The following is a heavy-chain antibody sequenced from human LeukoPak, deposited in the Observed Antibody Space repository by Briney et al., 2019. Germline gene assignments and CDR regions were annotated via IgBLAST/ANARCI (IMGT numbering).Heavy chain of an antibody. V-gene: IGHV3-11*04. D-gene: IGHD3-9*01. CDR1: GFTFSDYS. CDR3: ASALNKYYDTLTAYRY. Sequence: PGGSLRLSCAASGFTFSDYSMSWIRQAPGKGLECVSNITSSGSSTDYGDSVKGRFTISRDNAKNSLFLEMNSLRVKDTAVYYCASALNKYYDTLTAYRYWGQGTRVTVSS. J-gene: IGHJ4*02. CDR2: ITSSGSST.